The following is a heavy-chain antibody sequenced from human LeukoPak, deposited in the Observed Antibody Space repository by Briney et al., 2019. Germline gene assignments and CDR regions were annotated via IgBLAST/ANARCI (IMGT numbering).Heavy chain of an antibody. CDR1: GGSISSSSYY. CDR2: IYYSGST. CDR3: AELRYYYDSSGSGGYYFDY. V-gene: IGHV4-39*01. D-gene: IGHD3-22*01. J-gene: IGHJ4*02. Sequence: SETLSLTCTVSGGSISSSSYYWGWIRQPPGTGLEWIVSIYYSGSTYYNPSLKSRVTISVDTSKNQFSLKLSSVTAADTAVYYCAELRYYYDSSGSGGYYFDYWGQGTLVTVSS.